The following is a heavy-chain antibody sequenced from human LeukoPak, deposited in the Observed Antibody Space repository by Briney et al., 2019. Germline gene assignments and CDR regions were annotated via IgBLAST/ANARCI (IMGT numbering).Heavy chain of an antibody. V-gene: IGHV1-18*01. CDR2: ISAYNGNT. D-gene: IGHD4-23*01. J-gene: IGHJ4*02. CDR3: ARDYGAKRVFDY. CDR1: GYTFTSYG. Sequence: GASVKVSCKASGYTFTSYGITWVRQAPGQGLEWMGWISAYNGNTHFAQKVQGRVTMTTDTSTSTAYMELSSLTSEDTAVYYCARDYGAKRVFDYWGQGTLVTVSS.